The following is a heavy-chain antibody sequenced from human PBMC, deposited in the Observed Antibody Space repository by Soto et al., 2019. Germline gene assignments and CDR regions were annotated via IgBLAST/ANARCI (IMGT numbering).Heavy chain of an antibody. CDR2: ISSSSSTI. Sequence: EVQLVESGGGLVQPGGSLRLSCAASGFTFSSYSMNWVRQAPGKGLEWVSYISSSSSTIYYADSVKGRFTISRDNAKNSLYLQMNRLGDEDTAVYYCARDTQDDFWSGYYRDYWGQGTLVTVSS. CDR3: ARDTQDDFWSGYYRDY. D-gene: IGHD3-3*01. V-gene: IGHV3-48*02. CDR1: GFTFSSYS. J-gene: IGHJ4*02.